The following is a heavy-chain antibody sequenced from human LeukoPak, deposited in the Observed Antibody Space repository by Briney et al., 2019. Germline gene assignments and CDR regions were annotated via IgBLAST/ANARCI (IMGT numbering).Heavy chain of an antibody. CDR1: GGSFSGYY. J-gene: IGHJ4*02. V-gene: IGHV4-34*01. CDR2: INHSGST. CDR3: ASAPNVRYFDY. Sequence: PSETLSLTCAVYGGSFSGYYWSWIRQPPGKGLEWIGEINHSGSTNYNPSLKSRVTISVDTSKNQFSLKLNSVTAADTAVYYCASAPNVRYFDYWGQGTLVTVSS.